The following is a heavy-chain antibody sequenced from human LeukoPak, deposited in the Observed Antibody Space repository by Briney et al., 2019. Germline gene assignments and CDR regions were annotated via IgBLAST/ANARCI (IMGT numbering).Heavy chain of an antibody. V-gene: IGHV3-72*01. CDR1: GFTFSDYI. CDR3: CRDGGEGGDSAFDI. J-gene: IGHJ3*02. CDR2: IRRRANSYTT. Sequence: GGSLRLSCAASGFTFSDYILAWVRQAPGKGLEWVGRIRRRANSYTTEYAASVKGRFTISRDDSRNSLYLHMNSLKTEDTAVYHCCRDGGEGGDSAFDIWGQGTMVTVSS. D-gene: IGHD2-21*01.